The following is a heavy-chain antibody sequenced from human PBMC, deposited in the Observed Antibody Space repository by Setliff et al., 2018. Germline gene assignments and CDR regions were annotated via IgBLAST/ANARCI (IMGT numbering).Heavy chain of an antibody. D-gene: IGHD4-17*01. CDR1: GYAFTGHY. V-gene: IGHV1-2*02. J-gene: IGHJ1*01. CDR2: INPRTGVT. CDR3: VRDAGWQYDDYAGVYFPH. Sequence: ASVKVSCKASGYAFTGHYIHWVRQAPGQGLEWMGWINPRTGVTNYARNFQGRVTMTRDTSMSTTYMELSGLRSDDTAVYYCVRDAGWQYDDYAGVYFPHWGQGTLVTVSS.